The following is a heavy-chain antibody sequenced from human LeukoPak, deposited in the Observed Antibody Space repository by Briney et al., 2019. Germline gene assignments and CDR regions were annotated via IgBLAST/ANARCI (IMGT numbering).Heavy chain of an antibody. CDR1: GFTFSNYW. V-gene: IGHV3-7*01. J-gene: IGHJ6*03. Sequence: GGSLRLSCAASGFTFSNYWMSWVRQAPGKGLEWVANIKQDGSERYYVDSVKGRFTISRDNAKNSLSLQMNSLRVEDTAVYYCARNREYYYYMDVWGKGTTVSLSS. CDR3: ARNREYYYYMDV. D-gene: IGHD1-26*01. CDR2: IKQDGSER.